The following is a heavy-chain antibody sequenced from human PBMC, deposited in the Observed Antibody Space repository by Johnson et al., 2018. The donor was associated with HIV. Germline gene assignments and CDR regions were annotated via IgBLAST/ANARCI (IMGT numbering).Heavy chain of an antibody. D-gene: IGHD6-13*01. J-gene: IGHJ3*02. CDR2: ISYDGSNK. CDR1: GFTFSRYS. CDR3: ARDGHSSSWNAFAI. Sequence: VQLVESGGGVVQPGRSLRLSCAASGFTFSRYSMHWVRQAPGKGLQWVAVISYDGSNKYYADSAKGRFTISRDNSKNTLYLQMNSLRAEDTALYYCARDGHSSSWNAFAIWGQGTMVTVSS. V-gene: IGHV3-30*07.